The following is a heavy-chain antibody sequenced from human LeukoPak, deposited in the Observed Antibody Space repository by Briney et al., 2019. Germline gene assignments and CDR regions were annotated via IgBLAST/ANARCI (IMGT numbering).Heavy chain of an antibody. D-gene: IGHD3-22*01. V-gene: IGHV3-33*01. CDR1: GFTFSTYG. CDR2: PCSDGNNK. CDR3: ARGVKYYYDSSGHGMDV. Sequence: PWVSLRLSCAASGFTFSTYGMDWVRQAPGKGLEWVAVPCSDGNNKFYSDSVKGRFTISRDNSTNTLYLQMNSLRAEDTAVYYCARGVKYYYDSSGHGMDVWGKGTTVTSSS. J-gene: IGHJ6*04.